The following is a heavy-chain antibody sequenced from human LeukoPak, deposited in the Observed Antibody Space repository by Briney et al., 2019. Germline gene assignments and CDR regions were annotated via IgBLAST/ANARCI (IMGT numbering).Heavy chain of an antibody. CDR2: INHSGST. CDR3: ARGQLDIVVVVAATTRPIRNYYFDY. D-gene: IGHD2-15*01. CDR1: GGSFSGYY. Sequence: PSETLSLTCAVYGGSFSGYYWSWIRQPPGKGLEWIGEINHSGSTNYNPSLKSRVTISVDTSKNQFSLRLSSVTAADTAVYYCARGQLDIVVVVAATTRPIRNYYFDYWGQGTLVTVSS. V-gene: IGHV4-34*01. J-gene: IGHJ4*02.